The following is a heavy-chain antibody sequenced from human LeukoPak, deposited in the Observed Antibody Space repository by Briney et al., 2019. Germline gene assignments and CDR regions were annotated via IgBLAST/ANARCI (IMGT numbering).Heavy chain of an antibody. D-gene: IGHD3-22*01. Sequence: SSETLSLTCAVYGGSFSGYYWSWIRQPPGKGLEWIGEINHSGSTNYNPSLKSRVTISVDTSKNQFSLKLSSVTAADTAVYYCASQSGYYVYWGQGTLVTVSS. CDR1: GGSFSGYY. V-gene: IGHV4-34*01. CDR2: INHSGST. CDR3: ASQSGYYVY. J-gene: IGHJ4*02.